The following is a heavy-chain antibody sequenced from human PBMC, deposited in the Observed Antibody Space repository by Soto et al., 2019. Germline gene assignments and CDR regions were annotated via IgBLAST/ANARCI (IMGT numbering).Heavy chain of an antibody. CDR3: ARDSSSGYYRHPDY. D-gene: IGHD3-22*01. J-gene: IGHJ4*02. CDR1: GFTFSSYG. CDR2: IWYDGSNK. Sequence: PGGSLRLSCAASGFTFSSYGMHWVRQAPGKGLEWVAVIWYDGSNKYYADSVKGRFTISRDNSKNTLYLQMNSLRAEDTAVYYCARDSSSGYYRHPDYWSQRTLVSV. V-gene: IGHV3-33*01.